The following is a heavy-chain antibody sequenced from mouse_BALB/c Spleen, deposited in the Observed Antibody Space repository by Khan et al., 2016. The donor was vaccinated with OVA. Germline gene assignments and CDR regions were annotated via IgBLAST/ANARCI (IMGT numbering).Heavy chain of an antibody. CDR2: ISTYNGYI. CDR1: GYTFTDYV. J-gene: IGHJ2*01. D-gene: IGHD2-13*01. Sequence: QVQLQQSGPEVVRPGVSVKISCKGSGYTFTDYVMHWVKQSHAKSLEWIGIISTYNGYIYYNQQLKGKATMTVAKSSSTAYMEHARLTSEDSAIYYCARGGDGFDYWGQGTTLTVSS. CDR3: ARGGDGFDY. V-gene: IGHV1S137*01.